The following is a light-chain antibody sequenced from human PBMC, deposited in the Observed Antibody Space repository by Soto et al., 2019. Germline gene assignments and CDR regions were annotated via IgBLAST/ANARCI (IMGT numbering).Light chain of an antibody. CDR1: QSVSSSY. CDR3: QQYGSSPWT. Sequence: EIVLTQSPGTLYLSPGERATLSSRASQSVSSSYLAWYQQKPGQAPTLLIYGASSRATGIPDRFSGSGSVTDFTLTISRLEQEEFAVDYCQQYGSSPWTFGQGTKVQSK. V-gene: IGKV3-20*01. J-gene: IGKJ1*01. CDR2: GAS.